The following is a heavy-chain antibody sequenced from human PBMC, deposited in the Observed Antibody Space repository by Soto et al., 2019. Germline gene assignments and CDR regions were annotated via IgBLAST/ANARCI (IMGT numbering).Heavy chain of an antibody. J-gene: IGHJ5*02. CDR3: AKQNGAWPYNWFDA. CDR1: RFTFSVYG. CDR2: ISVTGESA. V-gene: IGHV3-23*01. Sequence: GGSLRLSCTVSRFTFSVYGISWVRQAPGKGLEWVSSISVTGESALYADSVRGRFTMSRDNSKDTLYLQMSSLRVEDTAIYYCAKQNGAWPYNWFDALGQGALVTVSS.